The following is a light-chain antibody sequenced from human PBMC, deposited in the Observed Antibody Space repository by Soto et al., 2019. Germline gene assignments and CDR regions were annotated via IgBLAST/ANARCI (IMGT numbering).Light chain of an antibody. CDR1: SSNIGAGYD. V-gene: IGLV1-40*01. Sequence: QSVLTQPPSVSGAPGQRVTISCTGSSSNIGAGYDVHWYQQLPGTAPKLLINGNSNRPSGVPDRFSGSKSGTSASLAITGLQAEDEADYYCQSYDSSQSGTVVFGGGPKLAVL. CDR3: QSYDSSQSGTVV. CDR2: GNS. J-gene: IGLJ2*01.